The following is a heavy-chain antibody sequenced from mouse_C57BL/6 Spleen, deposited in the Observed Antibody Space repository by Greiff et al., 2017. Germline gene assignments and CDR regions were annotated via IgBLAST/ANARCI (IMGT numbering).Heavy chain of an antibody. D-gene: IGHD1-1*01. CDR1: GYTFTSYW. V-gene: IGHV1-61*01. Sequence: QVQLQQPGAELVRPGSSVKLSCKASGYTFTSYWMDWVKQRPGQGLEWIGNIYPSDSETHYNQKFKDKATLTVDKSSSTAYMQLSRLASEDSAVYYGARGMRYYYGSTPYYAMDYWGQGTSVTVSS. CDR2: IYPSDSET. J-gene: IGHJ4*01. CDR3: ARGMRYYYGSTPYYAMDY.